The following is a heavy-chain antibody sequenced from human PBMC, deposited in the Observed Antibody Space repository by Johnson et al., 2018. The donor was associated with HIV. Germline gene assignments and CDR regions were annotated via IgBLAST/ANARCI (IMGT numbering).Heavy chain of an antibody. Sequence: WVAVISYDGSTEYYADSVKGRFTISRDNSKNTLYLQMNSLRAEDTAVYYCANALGIWGQGTMVTVSS. CDR2: ISYDGSTE. V-gene: IGHV3-30*01. CDR3: ANALGI. J-gene: IGHJ3*02.